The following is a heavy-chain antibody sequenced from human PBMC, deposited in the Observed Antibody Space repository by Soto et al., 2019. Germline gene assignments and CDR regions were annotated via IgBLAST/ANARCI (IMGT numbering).Heavy chain of an antibody. D-gene: IGHD3-22*01. CDR2: VYYSGTT. CDR3: ARMSYFYDKWYFDL. V-gene: IGHV4-59*08. J-gene: IGHJ2*01. CDR1: GGSISSYY. Sequence: SGTLSRTCTVSGGSISSYYWSWIRQTPGKGLEWIGYVYYSGTTDYIPSLKSRLSMSIDKSQDQFTLKLNSVTAADTATYYYARMSYFYDKWYFDLWGRGTLVTVSS.